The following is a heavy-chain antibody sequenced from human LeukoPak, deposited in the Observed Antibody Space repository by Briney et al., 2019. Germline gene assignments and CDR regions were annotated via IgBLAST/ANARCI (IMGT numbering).Heavy chain of an antibody. CDR2: INPNSGGT. J-gene: IGHJ6*03. V-gene: IGHV1-2*06. CDR3: ARGFPENYDILTGYSPDYYYYYMDV. CDR1: GYTFTGYY. D-gene: IGHD3-9*01. Sequence: ASVKVSCKASGYTFTGYYMHWVRQAPGQGLEWMGRINPNSGGTNYAQKLQGRVTMTRDTSISTAYMELSRLRSDDTAVYYCARGFPENYDILTGYSPDYYYYYMDVWGKGTTVTVSS.